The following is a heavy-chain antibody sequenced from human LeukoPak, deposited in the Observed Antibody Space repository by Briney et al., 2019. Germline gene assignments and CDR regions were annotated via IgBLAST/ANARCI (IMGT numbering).Heavy chain of an antibody. CDR1: GYTFTSYY. Sequence: GASVKVSCKASGYTFTSYYMHWVRQAPGQGLEWMGGIIPIFGTANYAQKFQGRVTITTDESTSTAYMELSSLRSDDTAVYYCARDNHGSGSYYWFDPWGQGTLVTVSS. V-gene: IGHV1-69*05. J-gene: IGHJ5*02. CDR3: ARDNHGSGSYYWFDP. D-gene: IGHD3-10*01. CDR2: IIPIFGTA.